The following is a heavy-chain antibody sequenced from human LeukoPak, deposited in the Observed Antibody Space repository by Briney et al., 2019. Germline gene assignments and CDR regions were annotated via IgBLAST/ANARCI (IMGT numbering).Heavy chain of an antibody. D-gene: IGHD2/OR15-2a*01. CDR3: ARGRGRSNPSPNFDY. J-gene: IGHJ4*02. V-gene: IGHV3-30*03. CDR1: GFTVSSNY. Sequence: GGSLRLSCAASGFTVSSNYMNWVRQAPGKGLEWVAVISYDGSNKYYADSVKGRFTISRDNSKNTLYLQMNSLRAEDTAVYYCARGRGRSNPSPNFDYWGQGTLVTVSS. CDR2: ISYDGSNK.